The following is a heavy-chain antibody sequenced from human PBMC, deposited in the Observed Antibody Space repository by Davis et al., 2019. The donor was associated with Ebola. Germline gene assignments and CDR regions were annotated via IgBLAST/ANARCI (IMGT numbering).Heavy chain of an antibody. CDR3: AREERTYDFWSGYPTYYYYMDV. CDR2: INPNSGGT. J-gene: IGHJ6*03. Sequence: ASVKVSCKASGYTFTGYYMHWVRQAPGQGLEWMGWINPNSGGTNYAQKFQGRVTMTRDTSISTAYMELSRLRSDDTAVYYCAREERTYDFWSGYPTYYYYMDVWGKGTTVTVSS. D-gene: IGHD3-3*01. CDR1: GYTFTGYY. V-gene: IGHV1-2*02.